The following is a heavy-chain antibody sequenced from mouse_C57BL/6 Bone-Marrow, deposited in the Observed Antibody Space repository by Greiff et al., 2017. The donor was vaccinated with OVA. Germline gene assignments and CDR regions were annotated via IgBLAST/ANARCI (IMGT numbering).Heavy chain of an antibody. V-gene: IGHV1-84*01. Sequence: QVQLQQSGPELVKPGASVKISCKASGYTFTDYYINWVKQRPGQGLELIGWIYPGSGNTKYNEKFKGKATLTVDTSSSTAYMQSSSLTSEDAAVYFCARGDWDYFDYWGQGTTLTVSS. J-gene: IGHJ2*01. D-gene: IGHD4-1*01. CDR1: GYTFTDYY. CDR3: ARGDWDYFDY. CDR2: IYPGSGNT.